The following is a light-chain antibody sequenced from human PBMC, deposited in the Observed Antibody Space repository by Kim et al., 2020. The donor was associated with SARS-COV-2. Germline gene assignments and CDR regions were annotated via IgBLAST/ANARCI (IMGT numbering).Light chain of an antibody. Sequence: GQKVTISCSGSSSNIGNNYVSWYQQLPGTAPKLLIYDNNKRPSGFPDRFSGSKSGTSATLGITGLQTGDEADYYCGTWDSSLSAVVFGGGTQLTVL. CDR1: SSNIGNNY. CDR2: DNN. J-gene: IGLJ2*01. V-gene: IGLV1-51*01. CDR3: GTWDSSLSAVV.